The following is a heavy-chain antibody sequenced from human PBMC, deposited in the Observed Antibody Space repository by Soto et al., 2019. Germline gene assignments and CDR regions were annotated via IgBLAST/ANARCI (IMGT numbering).Heavy chain of an antibody. J-gene: IGHJ4*02. V-gene: IGHV4-31*03. CDR2: IYYSGST. CDR3: ARVREYYYDSSGSHYFDY. D-gene: IGHD3-22*01. CDR1: GGSISSGGYY. Sequence: SETLSLTCTVSGGSISSGGYYWSWIRQHPGKGLEWIGYIYYSGSTYYNPSLKSRVTISVDTSKNQFSLKLSSVTAADTAVYYCARVREYYYDSSGSHYFDYWGQGTLVTVST.